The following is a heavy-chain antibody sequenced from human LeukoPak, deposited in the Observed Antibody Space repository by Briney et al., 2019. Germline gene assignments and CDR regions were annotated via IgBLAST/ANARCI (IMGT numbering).Heavy chain of an antibody. D-gene: IGHD3-10*01. CDR1: GGSITSNSYY. J-gene: IGHJ6*03. CDR3: ARGGYGGYYYYMDV. V-gene: IGHV4-39*07. Sequence: SETLSLTCTVSGGSITSNSYYWAWIRQPPGKGLEWIGNIYYSGSTYYNPSLKSRVTISVDTSKKQFSLKLSSVTAADTAVYYCARGGYGGYYYYMDVWGKGTTVTVSS. CDR2: IYYSGST.